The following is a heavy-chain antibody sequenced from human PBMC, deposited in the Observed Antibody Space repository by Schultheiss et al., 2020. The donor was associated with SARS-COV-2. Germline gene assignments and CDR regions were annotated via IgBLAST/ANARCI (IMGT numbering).Heavy chain of an antibody. Sequence: GESLKISCAASGFTFSSYSMNWVRQAPGKGLEWVSSISSSSSYIYYADSVKGRFTISRDNAKNSLYLQMNSLRAEDTALYYCAKDSYDFGDHWGQGTLVTVSS. CDR2: ISSSSSYI. CDR3: AKDSYDFGDH. D-gene: IGHD3-3*01. CDR1: GFTFSSYS. V-gene: IGHV3-21*04. J-gene: IGHJ4*02.